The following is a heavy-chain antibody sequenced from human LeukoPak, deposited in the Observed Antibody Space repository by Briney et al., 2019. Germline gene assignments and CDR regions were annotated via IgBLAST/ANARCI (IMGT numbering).Heavy chain of an antibody. D-gene: IGHD2-15*01. CDR1: GGSISSSSYY. J-gene: IGHJ1*01. V-gene: IGHV4-39*01. Sequence: SETLSLTCTVPGGSISSSSYYWGWIRQPPGKGLEWIGSIYYSGSTYYNPSLKSRVTISVDTSKNQFSLKLSSVTAADTAVYYCARHGGTMFQHWGQGTLVTVSS. CDR2: IYYSGST. CDR3: ARHGGTMFQH.